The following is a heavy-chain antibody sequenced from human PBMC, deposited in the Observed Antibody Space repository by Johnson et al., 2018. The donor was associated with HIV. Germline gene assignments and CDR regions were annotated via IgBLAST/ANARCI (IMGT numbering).Heavy chain of an antibody. Sequence: QVQLVESGGGLVQPGGSLRLSCAASTFTFSNYAMNWVRQAPGKGLEWVAVIAYDGSNKYYADPVKGRFTTSRDNSKNTLYLQMNSLRAEDTAVYYCARGPSQLYWPDVAFDIWGQGTTVTVSS. CDR1: TFTFSNYA. J-gene: IGHJ3*02. V-gene: IGHV3-30-3*01. CDR2: IAYDGSNK. D-gene: IGHD2-8*02. CDR3: ARGPSQLYWPDVAFDI.